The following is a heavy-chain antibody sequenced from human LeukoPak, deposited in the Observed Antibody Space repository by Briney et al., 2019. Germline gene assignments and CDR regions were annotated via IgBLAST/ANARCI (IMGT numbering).Heavy chain of an antibody. D-gene: IGHD2-21*01. J-gene: IGHJ2*01. CDR1: GFTFSNHW. V-gene: IGHV3-7*03. CDR3: AREGLWPYFYFDP. CDR2: MKPDGSEK. Sequence: GGSLRLSCEASGFTFSNHWMTWVRQAPGKGLEWVASMKPDGSEKYFVDSVKGRFTVSRDNAKNSLYLQMNSLRAEDTAVYYCAREGLWPYFYFDPWGRGTLVTVSS.